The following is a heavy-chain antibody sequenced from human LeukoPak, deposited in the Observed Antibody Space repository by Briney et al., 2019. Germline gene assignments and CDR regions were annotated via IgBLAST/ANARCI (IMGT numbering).Heavy chain of an antibody. Sequence: GGSLRLAWAASGFAFSSYSMSWVRHAPGKGREWGSSISSGISFKYYADSVKGRFTISRDNAKNSLYLQMSSLRAEDTAVYYCASEYQQPLDYWGQGALVTVSS. V-gene: IGHV3-21*01. D-gene: IGHD2-2*01. J-gene: IGHJ4*02. CDR3: ASEYQQPLDY. CDR2: ISSGISFK. CDR1: GFAFSSYS.